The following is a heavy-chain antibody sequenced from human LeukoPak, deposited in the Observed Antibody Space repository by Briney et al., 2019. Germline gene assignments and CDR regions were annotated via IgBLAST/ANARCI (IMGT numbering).Heavy chain of an antibody. CDR3: ATSYYDRISTFDY. J-gene: IGHJ4*02. CDR2: ISGSGGST. Sequence: GGPLRLSCAASGFTFSSYAMSWVRQAPGKGLEWVSAISGSGGSTYYADSVKGRFTISRDNSKNTLYLQMNSLRAEDTAVYYCATSYYDRISTFDYWGQGTLVTVSS. CDR1: GFTFSSYA. D-gene: IGHD3-22*01. V-gene: IGHV3-23*01.